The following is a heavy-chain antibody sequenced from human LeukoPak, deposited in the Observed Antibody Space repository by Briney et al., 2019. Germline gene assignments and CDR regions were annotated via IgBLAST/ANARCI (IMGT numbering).Heavy chain of an antibody. CDR2: IYYSGST. CDR1: GGSISSYY. J-gene: IGHJ3*02. D-gene: IGHD4-17*01. Sequence: SETLSLTCTVSGGSISSYYGSWIRQPPGKGLEWSGYIYYSGSTYYNPSLKSRVTISVDTSKNQFSLKLSSVTAADTAVYYCARRLGDYVYAVDIWGQGTMVTVSS. CDR3: ARRLGDYVYAVDI. V-gene: IGHV4-59*08.